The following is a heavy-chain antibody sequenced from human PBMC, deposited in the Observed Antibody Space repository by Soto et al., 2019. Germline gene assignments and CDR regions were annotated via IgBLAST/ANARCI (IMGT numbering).Heavy chain of an antibody. D-gene: IGHD3-3*01. Sequence: GGSLKLSCAASGFTFSSYAMSWARRAPGRGLEWVSAISGSGGSTYYADSVKGRFTISRDNSKNTLYLQMNSMRAEDTAVYYCAKDHRFLEWLYKGGGFDIWGQGTMVTVSS. CDR1: GFTFSSYA. CDR3: AKDHRFLEWLYKGGGFDI. J-gene: IGHJ3*02. V-gene: IGHV3-23*01. CDR2: ISGSGGST.